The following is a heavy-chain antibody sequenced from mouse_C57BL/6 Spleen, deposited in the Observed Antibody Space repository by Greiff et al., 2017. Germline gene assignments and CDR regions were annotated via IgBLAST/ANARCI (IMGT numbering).Heavy chain of an antibody. V-gene: IGHV3-6*01. Sequence: EVQLKESGPGLVKPSQSLSLTCSVTGYSITSGYYWNWIRQFPGNKLEWMGYISYDGSNNYNPSLKNRISITRDTSKNQFFLKLNSVTTEDTATYYCARDWGDYWGQGTILTVSS. CDR3: ARDWGDY. CDR2: ISYDGSN. CDR1: GYSITSGYY. J-gene: IGHJ2*01.